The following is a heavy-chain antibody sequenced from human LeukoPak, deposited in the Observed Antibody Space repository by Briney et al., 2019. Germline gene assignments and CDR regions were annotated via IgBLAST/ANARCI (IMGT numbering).Heavy chain of an antibody. Sequence: GGSLRLSCAASGFTVSSNYMSWVRQAPGKGLEWVSVIYSGGTTYYADSVKGRFTISRDNSKNTLYLQMKSLGAADSAVYYCATEAGKWDLNDDYWGQGTLVTVSS. J-gene: IGHJ4*02. V-gene: IGHV3-53*01. CDR1: GFTVSSNY. CDR2: IYSGGTT. CDR3: ATEAGKWDLNDDY. D-gene: IGHD1-26*01.